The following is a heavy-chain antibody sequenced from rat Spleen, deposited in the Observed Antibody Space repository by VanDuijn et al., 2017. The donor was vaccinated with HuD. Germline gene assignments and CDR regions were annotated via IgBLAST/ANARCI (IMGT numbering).Heavy chain of an antibody. V-gene: IGHV5-7*01. J-gene: IGHJ2*01. CDR1: GFAFSDYN. CDR2: IFYDGSGT. CDR3: AREYTTDYYYDH. D-gene: IGHD1-6*01. Sequence: EVQLVESGGGLVQPGRSLKLSCAASGFAFSDYNMAWVRQAPKKGLEWVATIFYDGSGTYYRDSVKGRFTISRDNAKSTLYLQMNSLRSEDTATYYCAREYTTDYYYDHWGQGVMVTVSS.